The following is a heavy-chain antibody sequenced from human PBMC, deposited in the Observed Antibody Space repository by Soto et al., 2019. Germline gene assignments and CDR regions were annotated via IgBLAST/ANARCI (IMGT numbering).Heavy chain of an antibody. Sequence: ASVKVSCKASGYTFTRYYMHWVRQAPGQGLEWMGIINPIGGSTTYAQKFQGRVTMTRDTSTSTVYMELSSLRSEDTAVYFCARAWQYYFDYWGQGTLVTVSS. V-gene: IGHV1-46*01. CDR2: INPIGGST. CDR3: ARAWQYYFDY. CDR1: GYTFTRYY. J-gene: IGHJ4*02. D-gene: IGHD6-19*01.